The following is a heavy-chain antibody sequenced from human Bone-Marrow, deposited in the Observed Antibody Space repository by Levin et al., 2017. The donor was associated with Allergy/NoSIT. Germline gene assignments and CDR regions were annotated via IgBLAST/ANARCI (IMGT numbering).Heavy chain of an antibody. V-gene: IGHV3-74*01. CDR3: VRDVGHCGGGVCDA. Sequence: GEPLKISGAASGFTFSIYWMNWVRQVSGKGLVWVSRINSDGSITAYADSVKGRFTIARDNAKNTLSLQMNHLRAEDTAVYYWVRDVGHCGGGVCDAWGQGALVTVSS. J-gene: IGHJ5*02. CDR1: GFTFSIYW. CDR2: INSDGSIT. D-gene: IGHD2-21*02.